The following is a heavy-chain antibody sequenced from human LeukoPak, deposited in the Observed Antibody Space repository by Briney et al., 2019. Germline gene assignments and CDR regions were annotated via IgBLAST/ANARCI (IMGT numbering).Heavy chain of an antibody. CDR2: ISSNGGST. Sequence: GGSLRLSCAASGFTFSSYAMHWVRQAPGMGLEYVSAISSNGGSTYYANSVKGRFTISRDNSKNTLYLQMGSLRAEDMAVYYCARGRDYGDVIDSWGQGTLVTVSS. CDR1: GFTFSSYA. CDR3: ARGRDYGDVIDS. D-gene: IGHD4-17*01. V-gene: IGHV3-64*01. J-gene: IGHJ4*02.